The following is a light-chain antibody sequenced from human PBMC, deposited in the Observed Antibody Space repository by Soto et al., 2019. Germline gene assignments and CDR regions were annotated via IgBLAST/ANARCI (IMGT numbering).Light chain of an antibody. J-gene: IGKJ2*01. Sequence: DIQLTQSPSFLSASVGDRVTITCRASQGISSYLVWYQQKPGKAPKLLIYAASTLQSGVPSRFGGGGSGKKSTLTTSSLQPKIFPTYYCQQLNIYPNLLGKGTK. CDR2: AAS. V-gene: IGKV1-9*01. CDR3: QQLNIYPNL. CDR1: QGISSY.